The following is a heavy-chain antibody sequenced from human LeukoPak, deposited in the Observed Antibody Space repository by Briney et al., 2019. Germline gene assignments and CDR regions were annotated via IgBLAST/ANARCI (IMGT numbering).Heavy chain of an antibody. CDR3: ARGWGYGGNRVDY. J-gene: IGHJ4*02. V-gene: IGHV3-74*01. CDR2: INSDGSST. D-gene: IGHD4-23*01. Sequence: GRSLRLSCAASGFTFSSYWMNWVRQAPGKGLVWVSRINSDGSSTSYAESVKGRFTISRDNAKNTLYLQMNSLRAEDTAVYYCARGWGYGGNRVDYWGQGTLVTVSS. CDR1: GFTFSSYW.